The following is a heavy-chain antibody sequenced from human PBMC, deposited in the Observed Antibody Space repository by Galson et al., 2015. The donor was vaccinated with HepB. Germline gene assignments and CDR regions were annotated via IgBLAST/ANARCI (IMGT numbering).Heavy chain of an antibody. CDR1: GGSFSGYY. D-gene: IGHD3-22*01. V-gene: IGHV4-34*01. CDR2: INHSGST. Sequence: LSLTCAVSGGSFSGYYWSWIRQPPGTGLAWIGEINHSGSTNYNPSLKSRITISVDTSKNQFSLKLSSVTAADTAVYYCAREDSRTGFDYWGQGTLVTVSS. J-gene: IGHJ4*02. CDR3: AREDSRTGFDY.